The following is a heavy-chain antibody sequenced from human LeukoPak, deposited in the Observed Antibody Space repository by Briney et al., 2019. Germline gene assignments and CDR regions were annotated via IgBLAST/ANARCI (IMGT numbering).Heavy chain of an antibody. Sequence: GGLVKPGGYLRLSCAASGFTFSSYSMNWVRPAPGKGLEWVSSIISSSSYIYYADSVKGRFTISTDNAKNSLYLQMNSLRAEDTAVYYCARDRAYSTYYLDYWGKGTLVTVSS. CDR1: GFTFSSYS. D-gene: IGHD3-16*01. J-gene: IGHJ4*02. CDR3: ARDRAYSTYYLDY. CDR2: IISSSSYI. V-gene: IGHV3-21*01.